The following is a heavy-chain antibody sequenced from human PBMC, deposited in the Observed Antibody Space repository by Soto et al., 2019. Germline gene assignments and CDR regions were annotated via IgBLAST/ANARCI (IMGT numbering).Heavy chain of an antibody. CDR3: TTDSRTTLPEIRFDY. CDR1: GFPFNNAW. D-gene: IGHD1-26*01. CDR2: VKSKADGGSG. Sequence: GGSLRLSCSASGFPFNNAWINWVRQVPGKGLEWVGRVKSKADGGSGDYAAPVKGRFVVSRDDSKDIVYLQMNSLKIEDTGVYYCTTDSRTTLPEIRFDYWGHGTQVTVSS. V-gene: IGHV3-15*07. J-gene: IGHJ4*01.